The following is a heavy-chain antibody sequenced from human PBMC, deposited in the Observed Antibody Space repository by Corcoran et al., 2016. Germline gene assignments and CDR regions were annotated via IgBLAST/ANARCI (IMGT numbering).Heavy chain of an antibody. CDR2: IYYSGST. D-gene: IGHD3-22*01. CDR3: ASHYYDRSGMANDY. CDR1: GGSISSYY. Sequence: QVQLQESGPGLVKPSETLSLTCTVSGGSISSYYWSWIRQPPGKGLEWIGYIYYSGSTNYNPSLKSRVTISVDTSKNQFSLKLSSVTAADTAVYYCASHYYDRSGMANDYWGQGTLVTVSS. V-gene: IGHV4-59*01. J-gene: IGHJ4*02.